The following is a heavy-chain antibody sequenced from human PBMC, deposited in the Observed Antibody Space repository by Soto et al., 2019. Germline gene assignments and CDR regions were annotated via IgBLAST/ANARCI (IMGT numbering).Heavy chain of an antibody. CDR1: GFTCSSYA. CDR3: AKASSGYYYLSDY. D-gene: IGHD3-22*01. Sequence: WGSLRLSCAASGFTCSSYAMSWVRQAPGKGLEWVSAISDSGGSTYYADSVKGRFTISRDNSKNTLYLQMNSLRAEDTAVYYCAKASSGYYYLSDYWGQGTLVTVSS. CDR2: ISDSGGST. V-gene: IGHV3-23*01. J-gene: IGHJ4*02.